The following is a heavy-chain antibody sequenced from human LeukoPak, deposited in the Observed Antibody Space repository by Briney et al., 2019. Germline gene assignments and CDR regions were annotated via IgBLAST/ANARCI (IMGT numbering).Heavy chain of an antibody. V-gene: IGHV6-1*01. CDR1: GDSVSSNSAA. CDR2: TYYRSKWYN. CDR3: ARTRMVRESAYHGMDV. D-gene: IGHD3-10*01. J-gene: IGHJ6*02. Sequence: SQTLSLTCAISGDSVSSNSAALNWVRQSPSRGLEWLGRTYYRSKWYNDYAVSVNSRIPINPDTSKNQFSLQLNSVTPEDTAVYYCARTRMVRESAYHGMDVWGQGTTVTVSS.